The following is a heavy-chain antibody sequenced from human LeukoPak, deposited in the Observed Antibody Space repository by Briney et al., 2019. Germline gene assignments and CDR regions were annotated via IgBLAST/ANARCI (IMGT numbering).Heavy chain of an antibody. J-gene: IGHJ4*02. D-gene: IGHD1-7*01. CDR1: GFTFSSYA. Sequence: GGSLRLSCAASGFTFSSYAMSWVRQAPGKGLEWVSAISGSGGSTYYADSVKGRFTISRDNSKNTLYLQMNSLRAEDTAVYYCAKASGITGTTVPGYFDYWGQGTLVTVSS. CDR3: AKASGITGTTVPGYFDY. CDR2: ISGSGGST. V-gene: IGHV3-23*01.